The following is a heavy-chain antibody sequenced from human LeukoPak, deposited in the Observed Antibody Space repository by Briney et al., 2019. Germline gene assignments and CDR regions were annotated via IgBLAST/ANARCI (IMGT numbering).Heavy chain of an antibody. D-gene: IGHD3-10*01. CDR3: ARQLREVRGVITLYYYYYMDI. CDR1: GGSISSDSDY. J-gene: IGHJ6*03. Sequence: SETLSLTCTVSGGSISSDSDYWVWLRQPPGKGLEWVGNFYNGGSTYYNPSLKSLITISVDTSKNQCSLKLSSVTAADTAVYYCARQLREVRGVITLYYYYYMDIWGKGTTVTVSS. V-gene: IGHV4-39*01. CDR2: FYNGGST.